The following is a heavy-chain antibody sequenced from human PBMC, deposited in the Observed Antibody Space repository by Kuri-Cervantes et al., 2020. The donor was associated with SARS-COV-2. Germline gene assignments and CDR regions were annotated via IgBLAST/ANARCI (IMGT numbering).Heavy chain of an antibody. D-gene: IGHD3-22*01. V-gene: IGHV4-39*07. Sequence: SETLSLTCTVSGGSISSSSYYWGWIRQPPGKGLEWIGEINHSGSTNYNPSLKSRVTVSVDTSKNQFSLKLSSVTAADTAVYYCARDDSGYDSSGFDYWGQGTLVTVSS. CDR2: INHSGST. CDR1: GGSISSSSYY. CDR3: ARDDSGYDSSGFDY. J-gene: IGHJ4*02.